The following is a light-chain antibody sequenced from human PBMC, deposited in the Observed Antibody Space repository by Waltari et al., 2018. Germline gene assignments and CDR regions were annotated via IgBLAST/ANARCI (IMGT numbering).Light chain of an antibody. CDR3: MQARQTPWT. CDR2: LIS. CDR1: QSLLHSSGNTF. Sequence: DIVMTQSPLSLSVTPGEPASISCRSSQSLLHSSGNTFLDWYLQKPGQSPQLLIYLISNRAAGVPDRFSGSGSGTDFTLKISRVEAEDVGVYFCMQARQTPWTFCQGTKVEIK. V-gene: IGKV2-28*01. J-gene: IGKJ1*01.